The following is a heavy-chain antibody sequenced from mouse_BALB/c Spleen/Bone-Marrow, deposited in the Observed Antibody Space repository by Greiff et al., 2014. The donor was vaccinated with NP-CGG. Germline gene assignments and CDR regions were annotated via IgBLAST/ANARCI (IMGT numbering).Heavy chain of an antibody. V-gene: IGHV1-14*01. CDR3: ARSLYGYDWYFDV. J-gene: IGHJ1*01. CDR1: GYTFTSYV. D-gene: IGHD2-2*01. CDR2: INPYNDGT. Sequence: EVQLVESGPEPVKPGASVKMSCKASGYTFTSYVMHWVKQKPGQGLEWIGYINPYNDGTKYNEKFKGKATLTSDKSSSTAYMELSSLTSEDSAVYYCARSLYGYDWYFDVWGAGTTVTVSS.